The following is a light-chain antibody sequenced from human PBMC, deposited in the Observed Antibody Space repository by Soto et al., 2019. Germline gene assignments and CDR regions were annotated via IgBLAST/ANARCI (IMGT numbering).Light chain of an antibody. Sequence: DIRMTQSPSSLSASLGDGVSITSRASQSISTHLSWYQQKPGKAPNLLIYDGSTLESGVPSRFSGSGSGTDFTLTISSLQPDDFATYYCQQYNSYFLTFGGGTKVDI. CDR3: QQYNSYFLT. CDR1: QSISTH. V-gene: IGKV1-5*01. J-gene: IGKJ4*01. CDR2: DGS.